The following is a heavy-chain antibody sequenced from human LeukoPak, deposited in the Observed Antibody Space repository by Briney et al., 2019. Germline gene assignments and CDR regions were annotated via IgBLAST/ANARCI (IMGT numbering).Heavy chain of an antibody. CDR3: ARDQSYGGNSGHDAFDI. J-gene: IGHJ3*02. Sequence: PGGSLRLSCAASGFTFSSYSMNWVRQAPGKGLEWVSSISSSSSYIYYADSVKGRFTVSRDNARNSLYLQMNSLRAEDTAVYYCARDQSYGGNSGHDAFDIWGQGTMVTVSS. CDR2: ISSSSSYI. V-gene: IGHV3-21*01. CDR1: GFTFSSYS. D-gene: IGHD4-23*01.